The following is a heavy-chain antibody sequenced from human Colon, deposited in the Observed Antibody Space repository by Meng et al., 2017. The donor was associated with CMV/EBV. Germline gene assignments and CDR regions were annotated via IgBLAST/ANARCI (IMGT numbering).Heavy chain of an antibody. D-gene: IGHD3-3*01. CDR3: TLRFLSPPELRHDAFDI. V-gene: IGHV3-15*01. CDR2: IKSKTDGGTT. Sequence: GESLKISCAASGFTFSNAWMSWVRQAPGKGLEWVGRIKSKTDGGTTDYAAPVKGRFTISRDDSKNTLYLQMNSLKTEDAAVYYCTLRFLSPPELRHDAFDIWGQGTMVTVSS. J-gene: IGHJ3*02. CDR1: GFTFSNAW.